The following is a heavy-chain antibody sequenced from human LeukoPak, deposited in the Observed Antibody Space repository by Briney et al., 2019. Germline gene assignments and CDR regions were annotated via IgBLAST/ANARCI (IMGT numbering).Heavy chain of an antibody. CDR3: ARDIGDGSSDS. CDR2: IYYSGST. J-gene: IGHJ4*02. Sequence: SETLSLTCTVSGYSISSGYYWGWIRQPPGKGLEWIGSIYYSGSTHYNPSLKRRVTISVDTSKNQFSLKLSSVTAADTAVYYCARDIGDGSSDSWGQGTLVTVSS. CDR1: GYSISSGYY. D-gene: IGHD1-26*01. V-gene: IGHV4-38-2*02.